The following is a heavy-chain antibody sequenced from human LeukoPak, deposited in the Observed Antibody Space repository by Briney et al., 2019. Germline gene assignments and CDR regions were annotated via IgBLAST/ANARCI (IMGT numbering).Heavy chain of an antibody. V-gene: IGHV3-15*01. CDR3: TFGGVIVILVY. Sequence: SGGSLRLSCAASGFTFSNAWMSWVRQAPGKGLEWVGRIKSKTDGGTTDYAAPVKGRFTISRDDSKNTLYQQMNSLKTEDTAVYYCTFGGVIVILVYWGQGTLVTVSS. CDR2: IKSKTDGGTT. CDR1: GFTFSNAW. D-gene: IGHD3-16*02. J-gene: IGHJ4*02.